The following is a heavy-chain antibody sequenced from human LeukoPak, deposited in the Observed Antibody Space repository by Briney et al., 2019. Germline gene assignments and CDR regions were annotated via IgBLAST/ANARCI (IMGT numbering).Heavy chain of an antibody. Sequence: GGSLRLSCAASGFTLNKYGMHWVRQAPGKGLEWVSYIDGNGATIYYADSVKGRFTTSRDNTKNSVYLHMNSLRAEDTAMYYCATYGRDGYKGFYWGQGTLVTVSS. D-gene: IGHD5-24*01. V-gene: IGHV3-48*04. CDR1: GFTLNKYG. J-gene: IGHJ4*02. CDR3: ATYGRDGYKGFY. CDR2: IDGNGATI.